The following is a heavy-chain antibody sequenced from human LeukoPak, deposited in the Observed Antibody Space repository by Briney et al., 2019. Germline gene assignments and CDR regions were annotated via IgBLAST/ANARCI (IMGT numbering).Heavy chain of an antibody. V-gene: IGHV3-20*01. Sequence: GGSLRLSCAASGFTFDDYGMSWVRQAPGKGLEWVSGINWNGGSTGYADSVKGRFTISRDNAKNSLYLQMNSLRAEDTALYHCARGGCCVMKELSYYYMDVWGKGTTVTVSS. CDR2: INWNGGST. CDR3: ARGGCCVMKELSYYYMDV. J-gene: IGHJ6*03. D-gene: IGHD3-16*02. CDR1: GFTFDDYG.